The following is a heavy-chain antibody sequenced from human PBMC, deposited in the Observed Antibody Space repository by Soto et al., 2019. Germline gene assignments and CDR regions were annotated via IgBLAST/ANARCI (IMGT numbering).Heavy chain of an antibody. Sequence: ASVKVSCKASGYTFTGYYMHWVRQAPGQGLEWMGWINPNSGGTNYAQKFQGRVTMTRDTSISTAYMELSRLRSDDTAVYYCARDVAEDYSNIRFDPWGQGTLVTVS. CDR2: INPNSGGT. CDR1: GYTFTGYY. D-gene: IGHD4-4*01. V-gene: IGHV1-2*02. CDR3: ARDVAEDYSNIRFDP. J-gene: IGHJ5*02.